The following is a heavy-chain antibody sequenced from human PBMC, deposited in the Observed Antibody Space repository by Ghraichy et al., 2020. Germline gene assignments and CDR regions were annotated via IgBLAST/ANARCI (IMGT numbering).Heavy chain of an antibody. J-gene: IGHJ2*01. CDR1: GFTFSSYA. D-gene: IGHD5-12*01. V-gene: IGHV3-23*01. Sequence: GGSLRLSCAASGFTFSSYAMSWVRQAPGKGLEWVSSIGGSGGSTYYADSVKGRFIISRDNSKNTLYLQMNSLRAEDTAVYYCAKGSLAWYFDLWGRGTLVTVSS. CDR2: IGGSGGST. CDR3: AKGSLAWYFDL.